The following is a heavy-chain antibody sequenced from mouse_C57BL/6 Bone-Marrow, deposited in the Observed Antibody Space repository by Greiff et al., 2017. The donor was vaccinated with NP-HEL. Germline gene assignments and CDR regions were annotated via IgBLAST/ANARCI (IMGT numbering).Heavy chain of an antibody. CDR2: IDPSDSYT. J-gene: IGHJ2*01. D-gene: IGHD1-1*01. V-gene: IGHV1-59*01. CDR3: ARDQGTNFDY. Sequence: QVQLQQPGAELVRPGTSVKLSCKASGYTFTSYWMHWVKQRPGQGLEWIGVIDPSDSYTNYNQKFKGKATLTVDTSSSTAYMQLSSLTSEDSAVYYCARDQGTNFDYWGQGTTLTVSS. CDR1: GYTFTSYW.